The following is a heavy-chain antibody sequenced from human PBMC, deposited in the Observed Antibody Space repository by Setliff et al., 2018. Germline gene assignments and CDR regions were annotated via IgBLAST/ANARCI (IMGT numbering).Heavy chain of an antibody. J-gene: IGHJ4*02. CDR3: AKVLDTTGYYYFDF. Sequence: PGGSLRLSCAASGFTFSSYGMHWVRQAPGKGLEWVSGISWNSGSIGYADSVKGRFTISRDNAKNSLYLDMSSLRSEDTAVYYCAKVLDTTGYYYFDFWGQGTLVTVSS. V-gene: IGHV3-9*01. CDR1: GFTFSSYG. D-gene: IGHD3-22*01. CDR2: ISWNSGSI.